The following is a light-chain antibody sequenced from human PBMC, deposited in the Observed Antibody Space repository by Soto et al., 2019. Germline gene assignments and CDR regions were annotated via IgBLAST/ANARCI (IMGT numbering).Light chain of an antibody. CDR1: GYNIGNNY. CDR2: ETN. J-gene: IGLJ1*01. CDR3: ASWDNSLSDGRV. V-gene: IGLV1-51*02. Sequence: QSVLTRPPSVSAAPGQTVTISCSGNGYNIGNNYVSWYQHLPGAAPKLLIFETNRRPAGIPDRFSGAKSGTSATLGITGLQTADEGDYYCASWDNSLSDGRVFGPGTKVTV.